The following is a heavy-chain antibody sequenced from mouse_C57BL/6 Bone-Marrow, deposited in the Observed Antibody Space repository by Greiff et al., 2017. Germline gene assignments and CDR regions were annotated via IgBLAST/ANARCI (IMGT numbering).Heavy chain of an antibody. V-gene: IGHV1-18*01. CDR1: GYTFTDYN. CDR2: INPNNGGT. J-gene: IGHJ3*01. D-gene: IGHD3-2*02. CDR3: ARSRLRLGFAY. Sequence: EVQLQESGPELVKPGASVKIPCKASGYTFTDYNMDWVKQSHGKSLEWIGDINPNNGGTIYNQKFKGKATFTVDKSSSTAYMELRSLTSEDTAVYYCARSRLRLGFAYWGQGTLVTVSA.